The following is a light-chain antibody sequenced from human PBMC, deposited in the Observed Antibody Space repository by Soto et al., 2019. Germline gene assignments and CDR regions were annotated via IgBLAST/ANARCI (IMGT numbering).Light chain of an antibody. CDR2: GAS. Sequence: DIQMTQSPSSVSASVGDRVTITCRASQGIDTWLAWYQQKPRKAPKLMIYGASSLQSGVPSRFSGSGSGTDFTLTISSLEPEDFATYYCQQANSFPWTFGQGTKVEIK. J-gene: IGKJ1*01. CDR3: QQANSFPWT. V-gene: IGKV1-12*01. CDR1: QGIDTW.